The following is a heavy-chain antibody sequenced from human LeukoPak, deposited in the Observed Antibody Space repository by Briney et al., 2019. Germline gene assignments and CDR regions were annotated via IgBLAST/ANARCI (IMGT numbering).Heavy chain of an antibody. CDR2: IYYSGST. CDR1: GGSISSSTYY. J-gene: IGHJ4*02. CDR3: VRGSTLRHYQY. Sequence: SETLSLTCTVSGGSISSSTYYWGWIRRPPGKGLEWIGSIYYSGSTYYNPSLKSRVTLSVDTSKNQFSLKLSSVNAADTAVYYCVRGSTLRHYQYWGQGTLVTVSS. V-gene: IGHV4-39*01. D-gene: IGHD3-16*01.